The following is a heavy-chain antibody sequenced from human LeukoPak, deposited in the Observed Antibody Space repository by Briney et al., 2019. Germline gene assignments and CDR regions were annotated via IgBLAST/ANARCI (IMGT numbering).Heavy chain of an antibody. CDR1: GGTFSSYA. Sequence: ASVKVSCKASGGTFSSYAISWVRQAPGQGLEWMGIINPSGGSTSYAQKFQGRVTMTRDTSTSTVYMELSSLRSEDTAVYYCARDEEGGYYFDYWGQGTLVTVSS. CDR2: INPSGGST. J-gene: IGHJ4*02. V-gene: IGHV1-46*01. CDR3: ARDEEGGYYFDY. D-gene: IGHD1-26*01.